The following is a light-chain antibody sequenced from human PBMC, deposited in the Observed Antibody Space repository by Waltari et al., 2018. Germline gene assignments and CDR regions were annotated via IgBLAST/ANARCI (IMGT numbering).Light chain of an antibody. Sequence: YVVTQPPSVSVAPGKTARLTCEAENIETTSVNWYQQKAGQDPVLVMFYDSDRPSGIPERFSGSNSGNTATLTINWVEPGDEADYHCQLWDDTNNSGVFGGGTKLTVL. CDR1: NIETTS. V-gene: IGLV3-21*04. J-gene: IGLJ3*02. CDR2: YDS. CDR3: QLWDDTNNSGV.